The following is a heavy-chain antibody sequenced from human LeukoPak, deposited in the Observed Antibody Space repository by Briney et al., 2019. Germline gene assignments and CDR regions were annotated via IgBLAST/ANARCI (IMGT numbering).Heavy chain of an antibody. J-gene: IGHJ4*02. Sequence: PGTSLRLSCVASGFTFSDHGMDWVRQAPGKGLEWVAVIASDGGVKQYADSVQGRFTLSRDNSKNTLFLQMNVVTLEDTAVYYCARVSWAQDDILTGYRKSHFDYWGQGTLVTVSS. CDR2: IASDGGVK. V-gene: IGHV3-30*03. CDR1: GFTFSDHG. D-gene: IGHD3-9*01. CDR3: ARVSWAQDDILTGYRKSHFDY.